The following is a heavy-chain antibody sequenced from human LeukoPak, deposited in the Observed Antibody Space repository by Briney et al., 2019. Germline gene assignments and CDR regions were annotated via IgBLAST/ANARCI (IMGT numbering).Heavy chain of an antibody. CDR2: ISYDGSNK. CDR3: ARPVVPAATYDAFDI. D-gene: IGHD2-2*01. Sequence: GRSLRLSCAASGFTFSSYAMHWVRQAPGKGLEWVAVISYDGSNKYYADSVKGRFTISRDNSKNTLYLQMNSLRAEDTAVYYCARPVVPAATYDAFDIWGQGTMVTVSS. V-gene: IGHV3-30-3*01. J-gene: IGHJ3*02. CDR1: GFTFSSYA.